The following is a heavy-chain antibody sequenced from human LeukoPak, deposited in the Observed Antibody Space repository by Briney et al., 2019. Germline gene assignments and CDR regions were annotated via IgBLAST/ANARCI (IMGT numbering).Heavy chain of an antibody. J-gene: IGHJ3*02. CDR2: ISSSGSTI. CDR3: ARDPPAFDI. Sequence: GGSLRLSCAASGFTFSSYSMNLVRQAPGKGLEWVSYISSSGSTIYYADSVKGRFTISRDNAKNSLYLQMNSLRAEDTAVYYCARDPPAFDIWGQGTMVTVSS. V-gene: IGHV3-48*04. CDR1: GFTFSSYS. D-gene: IGHD2-15*01.